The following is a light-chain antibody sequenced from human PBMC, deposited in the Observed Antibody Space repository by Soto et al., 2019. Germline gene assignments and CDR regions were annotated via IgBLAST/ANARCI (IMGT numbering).Light chain of an antibody. Sequence: QSALTQPPSVSGSPGQSVTISCTGTSSDIGGYNRVSWYQQPPGTAPRLLIYEVSNRPSGVSNRFSGSKSGNTASLTISGLQAEDEADYYCSSYTSSSTLNWVFGGGTKVTVL. CDR1: SSDIGGYNR. V-gene: IGLV2-18*02. CDR2: EVS. CDR3: SSYTSSSTLNWV. J-gene: IGLJ3*02.